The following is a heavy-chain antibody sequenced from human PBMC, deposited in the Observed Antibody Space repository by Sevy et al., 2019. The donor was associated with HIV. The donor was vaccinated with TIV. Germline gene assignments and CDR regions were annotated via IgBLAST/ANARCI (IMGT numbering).Heavy chain of an antibody. D-gene: IGHD3-3*01. CDR1: GGSIRDNTYF. Sequence: SETLSLTCTVSGGSIRDNTYFWGWIRQPPGKGLEWIGSMYYSGSTHYNPSLKSRVTISVDASKNQFSLKLISVTAADTAVYFCARRPRNSYTVFGNYYFDYWGQGTLVTVSS. CDR2: MYYSGST. V-gene: IGHV4-39*01. CDR3: ARRPRNSYTVFGNYYFDY. J-gene: IGHJ4*02.